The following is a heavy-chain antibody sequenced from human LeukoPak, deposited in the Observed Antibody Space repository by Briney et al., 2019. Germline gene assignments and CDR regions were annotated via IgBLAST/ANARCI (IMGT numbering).Heavy chain of an antibody. CDR3: AKDRLRVGIAVAGTGDDAFDI. Sequence: GGSLRLSCAASGFPFTSYAMSWVRQAPGKGLEWVSAISGSGGSTYYADSVKGRFTISRDNSKNTLYLQMNSLRADDTAVYYCAKDRLRVGIAVAGTGDDAFDIWGQGTMVTVSS. V-gene: IGHV3-23*01. D-gene: IGHD6-19*01. CDR2: ISGSGGST. J-gene: IGHJ3*02. CDR1: GFPFTSYA.